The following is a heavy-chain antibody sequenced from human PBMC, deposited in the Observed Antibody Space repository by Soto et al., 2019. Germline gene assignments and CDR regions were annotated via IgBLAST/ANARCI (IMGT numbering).Heavy chain of an antibody. CDR3: ASSITGDYYYYYGMDV. V-gene: IGHV1-8*01. J-gene: IGHJ6*02. D-gene: IGHD7-27*01. CDR1: GYTFTSYD. CDR2: MNPNSGNT. Sequence: QVQLVQSGAEVKKPGASVKVSCKASGYTFTSYDINWVRQATGQGLEWMGWMNPNSGNTGYAQKFQGRVTMTRNTYISRAYMELRRLRSEDTAVYYCASSITGDYYYYYGMDVWGQGTTVTVSS.